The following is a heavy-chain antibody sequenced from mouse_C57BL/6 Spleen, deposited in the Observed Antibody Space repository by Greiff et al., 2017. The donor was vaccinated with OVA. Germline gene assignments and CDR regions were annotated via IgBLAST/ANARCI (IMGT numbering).Heavy chain of an antibody. CDR2: ISYDGSN. J-gene: IGHJ3*01. CDR3: ARGGKYDGYYSY. D-gene: IGHD2-3*01. CDR1: GYSITSGYY. Sequence: EVQLQQSGPGLVKPSQSLSLTCSVTGYSITSGYYWNWIRQFPGNKLEWMGYISYDGSNNYNPSLKNRISITRDTSKNQFFLKLNSVTTEDTATYYCARGGKYDGYYSYWGQGTLVTVSA. V-gene: IGHV3-6*01.